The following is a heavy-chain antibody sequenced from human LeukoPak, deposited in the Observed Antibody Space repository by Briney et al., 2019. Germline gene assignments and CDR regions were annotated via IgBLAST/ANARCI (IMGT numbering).Heavy chain of an antibody. CDR1: GFTFSTYG. V-gene: IGHV3-30*02. Sequence: PGGSLRLSCAASGFTFSTYGMLWLRQAPGKGLEWVAFIRSDGSDKYYADSVKGRFTISRDNSKNTLFLQMNSLRPEDTAVYYCASPEDGGNSYSFDYWGQGTLVTVSS. D-gene: IGHD4-23*01. J-gene: IGHJ4*02. CDR3: ASPEDGGNSYSFDY. CDR2: IRSDGSDK.